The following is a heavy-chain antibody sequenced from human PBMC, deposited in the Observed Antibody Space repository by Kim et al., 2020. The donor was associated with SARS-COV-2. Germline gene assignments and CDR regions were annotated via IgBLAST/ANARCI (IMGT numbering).Heavy chain of an antibody. J-gene: IGHJ4*02. CDR3: ARDQQYSIDY. D-gene: IGHD4-4*01. Sequence: SQTLSLTCAISGDSVSSDSVAWNWIRQSPSRGLEWLGRTYYRSKWYNDYAVSVKSRITISPDTSKNQFSLQLNSVAPEDTAVYYCARDQQYSIDYWGQGTLVNVSS. CDR1: GDSVSSDSVA. V-gene: IGHV6-1*01. CDR2: TYYRSKWYN.